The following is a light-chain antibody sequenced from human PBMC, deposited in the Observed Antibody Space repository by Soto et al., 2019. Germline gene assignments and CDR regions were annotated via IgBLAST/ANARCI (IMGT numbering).Light chain of an antibody. V-gene: IGLV2-23*02. CDR2: EVS. CDR3: CSYAGSSTYVV. Sequence: QSALTQPASVSGSPGQSITISCTGTSSDVGSYNLVSWYQQHPGKAPKLMIYEVSKRHSGVSIRFSGSKSGNTASLTISGLQAEDEADYYCCSYAGSSTYVVFGGGTKLTVL. J-gene: IGLJ2*01. CDR1: SSDVGSYNL.